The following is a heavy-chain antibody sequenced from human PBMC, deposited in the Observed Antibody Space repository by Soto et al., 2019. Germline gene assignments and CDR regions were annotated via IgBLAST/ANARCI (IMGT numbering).Heavy chain of an antibody. J-gene: IGHJ3*01. CDR3: ARGPTASSGSKGDAFDV. V-gene: IGHV4-34*01. CDR2: INHSGST. Sequence: SETLSLTCAVYGGSFSGYYWSWIRQPPGKGLEWIGEINHSGSTNYNPSLMSRVTISVDTSKNHFSLKLSSVTAADTAVYYCARGPTASSGSKGDAFDVWGQGTMVTVSS. D-gene: IGHD6-19*01. CDR1: GGSFSGYY.